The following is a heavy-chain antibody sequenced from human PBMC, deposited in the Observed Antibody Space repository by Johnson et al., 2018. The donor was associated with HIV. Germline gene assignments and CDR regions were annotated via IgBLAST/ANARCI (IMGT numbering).Heavy chain of an antibody. CDR2: MSSGDNT. J-gene: IGHJ3*02. V-gene: IGHV3-66*02. Sequence: VQLVESGGGLVQPGGSLRLSCAASGFTFSSYAMSWVRQAPGKGLEWVSVMSSGDNTHYADSVKGRFTISRENSKNKLYLQMKSLRTEDTAVYYCARGGGSWWGTEIDTFDIWGQGTMVTVSS. CDR1: GFTFSSYA. CDR3: ARGGGSWWGTEIDTFDI. D-gene: IGHD1/OR15-1a*01.